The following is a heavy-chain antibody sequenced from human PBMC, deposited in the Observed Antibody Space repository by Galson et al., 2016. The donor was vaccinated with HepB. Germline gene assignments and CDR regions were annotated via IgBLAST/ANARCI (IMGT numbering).Heavy chain of an antibody. D-gene: IGHD6-19*01. CDR2: ISGRAGRP. J-gene: IGHJ5*02. Sequence: SLRLSCAVSGLTLSSSAVRWVRQAPGKGLEWVSTISGRAGRPFIADTVKGRFTISRDNSKNTLYLQMTSLSAEDTAVYYCARAGHSSGWYPFNFWWFDPWGQGTLVTVSS. V-gene: IGHV3-23*01. CDR3: ARAGHSSGWYPFNFWWFDP. CDR1: GLTLSSSA.